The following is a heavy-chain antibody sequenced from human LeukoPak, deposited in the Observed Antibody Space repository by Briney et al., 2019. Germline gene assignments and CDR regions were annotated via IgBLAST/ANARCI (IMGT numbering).Heavy chain of an antibody. CDR2: IIPILGIA. CDR3: ARNRVAATREYYFDY. J-gene: IGHJ4*02. CDR1: GGTFSSYA. V-gene: IGHV1-69*04. Sequence: ASVTVSCKASGGTFSSYAISWVRQAPGQGLEWMGRIIPILGIANYAQKFQGRVTITADKSTSTAYMELSSLRSEDTAVYYCARNRVAATREYYFDYWGQGTLVTVSS. D-gene: IGHD2-15*01.